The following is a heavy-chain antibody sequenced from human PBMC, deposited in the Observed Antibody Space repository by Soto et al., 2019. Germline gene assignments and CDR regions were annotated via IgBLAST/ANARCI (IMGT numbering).Heavy chain of an antibody. CDR2: LNHSGST. V-gene: IGHV4-34*01. CDR1: GGSFSGYY. D-gene: IGHD1-7*01. Sequence: SETLSLTCAVYGGSFSGYYWSWIRQPPGKGLEWIGELNHSGSTNYNPSLKSRVTISVDTSKNQFSLKLSSVTAADTAVYYCARVGVGTRGGYYYYYGMDVWGQGTTVTVSS. J-gene: IGHJ6*02. CDR3: ARVGVGTRGGYYYYYGMDV.